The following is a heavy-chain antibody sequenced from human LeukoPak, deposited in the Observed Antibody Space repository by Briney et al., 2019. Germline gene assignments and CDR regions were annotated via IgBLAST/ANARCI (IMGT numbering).Heavy chain of an antibody. CDR3: AKRRGLELLYYYYMDV. V-gene: IGHV3-23*01. CDR2: ISGSGGST. D-gene: IGHD1-7*01. J-gene: IGHJ6*03. CDR1: GFTFSSYA. Sequence: PGGSPRLSCTASGFTFSSYAMSWVRQAPGKGLEWVSAISGSGGSTYYADSVKGRFTISRDNSKNTLYLQMNSLRAEDTAVYYCAKRRGLELLYYYYMDVWGKGTTVTVSS.